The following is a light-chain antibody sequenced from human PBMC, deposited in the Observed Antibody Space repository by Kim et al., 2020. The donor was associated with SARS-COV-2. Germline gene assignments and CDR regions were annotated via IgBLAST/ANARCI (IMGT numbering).Light chain of an antibody. Sequence: SVSPGERATLSCRASQSVSSNLAWYQQKPGQAPRLLFYAASTRATGTPARFSGSGSGTEFTLTISSLQSEDFAVYSCQQYNKWPLTFGGGTKVEI. V-gene: IGKV3-15*01. J-gene: IGKJ4*01. CDR1: QSVSSN. CDR3: QQYNKWPLT. CDR2: AAS.